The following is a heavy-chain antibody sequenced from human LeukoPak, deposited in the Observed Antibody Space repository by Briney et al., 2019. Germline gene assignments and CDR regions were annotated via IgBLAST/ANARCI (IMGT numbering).Heavy chain of an antibody. D-gene: IGHD3-10*01. CDR1: GYTFTDYY. CDR2: IDPNSGGP. Sequence: ASVKVSCKASGYTFTDYYMHWVRQAPGQGLEWMGWIDPNSGGPHYAQKFQGRVTMTRDTSINTAYMELSRLTSDDTAVYYCARGDYYGSGTTHDYWGQGALVTVSS. CDR3: ARGDYYGSGTTHDY. V-gene: IGHV1-2*02. J-gene: IGHJ4*02.